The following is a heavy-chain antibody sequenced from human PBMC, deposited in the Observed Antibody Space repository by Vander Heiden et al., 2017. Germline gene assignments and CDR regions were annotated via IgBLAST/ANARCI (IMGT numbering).Heavy chain of an antibody. J-gene: IGHJ4*02. D-gene: IGHD3-22*01. V-gene: IGHV3-21*01. Sequence: EVQLVESGGGLVKPGGSQRLSCAAFGFTFSSYSMNWVRQAPGKGLEWVSSISSSSSYIYYADSVKGRFTISRDNAKNSLYLQMNSLRAEDTAVYYCASSVVVADYWGQGTLVTVSS. CDR2: ISSSSSYI. CDR1: GFTFSSYS. CDR3: ASSVVVADY.